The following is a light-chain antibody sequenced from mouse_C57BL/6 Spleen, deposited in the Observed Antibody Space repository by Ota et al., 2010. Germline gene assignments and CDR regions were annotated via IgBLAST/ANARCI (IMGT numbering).Light chain of an antibody. Sequence: DIVMTQSPSSLSVSAGEEVTMSCKSSQSLLNSGNQKNYLAWYQQKPGQSPKLLIYWASTRESGVPDRFTGSGSGTDFTLTISSVQAEDLAVYYCQNDHSYPWTFG. CDR2: WAS. CDR1: QSLLNSGNQKNY. CDR3: QNDHSYPWT. V-gene: IGKV8-28*01. J-gene: IGKJ1*01.